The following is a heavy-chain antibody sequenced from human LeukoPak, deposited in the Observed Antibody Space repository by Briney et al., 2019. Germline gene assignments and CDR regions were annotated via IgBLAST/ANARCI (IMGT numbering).Heavy chain of an antibody. CDR2: ISGSGGST. Sequence: GGSLRLSCAASGFTFSSYAMSWVRQAPGKGLEWVSAISGSGGSTYYAHSAKGRFTITRDNSKNTLYLQMNSLRAEDTAVYYCAKGPSGDYYYYYYMDVWGKGTTVTVSS. J-gene: IGHJ6*03. V-gene: IGHV3-23*01. CDR1: GFTFSSYA. D-gene: IGHD4-17*01. CDR3: AKGPSGDYYYYYYMDV.